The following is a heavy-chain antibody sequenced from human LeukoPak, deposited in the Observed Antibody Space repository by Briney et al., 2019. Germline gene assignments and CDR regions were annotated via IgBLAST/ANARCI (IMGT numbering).Heavy chain of an antibody. J-gene: IGHJ4*02. D-gene: IGHD2-2*03. CDR1: GFTFSSYA. CDR3: AKDLVDIVVVPAAQTVPFDY. V-gene: IGHV3-23*01. CDR2: ISGSGGST. Sequence: GGSLRLSCAASGFTFSSYAMSWVRQAPGKGLEWVSAISGSGGSTHYADSVKGRFTISRDNSKNTLYLQMNSLRAEDTAVYYCAKDLVDIVVVPAAQTVPFDYWGQGTLVAVSS.